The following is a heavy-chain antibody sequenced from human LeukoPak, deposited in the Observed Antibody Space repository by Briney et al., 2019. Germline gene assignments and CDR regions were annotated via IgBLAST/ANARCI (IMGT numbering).Heavy chain of an antibody. Sequence: PGGSLRLSCAASGFTFSSYGMHWVRQAPGKGLEWVAVISYDGSNKYYADSVKGRFTIPRDNSKNTPYLQMNSLRAEDTAVYYCAKVWSRWELLPFDYWGQGTLVTVSS. CDR3: AKVWSRWELLPFDY. CDR1: GFTFSSYG. D-gene: IGHD1-26*01. J-gene: IGHJ4*02. CDR2: ISYDGSNK. V-gene: IGHV3-30*18.